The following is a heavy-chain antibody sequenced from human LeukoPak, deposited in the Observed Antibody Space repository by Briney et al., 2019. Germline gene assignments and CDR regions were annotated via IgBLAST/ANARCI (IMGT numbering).Heavy chain of an antibody. CDR3: ASPTHRYTYGVRGAFDV. J-gene: IGHJ3*01. CDR2: IWYDGSSI. Sequence: TGRSLRLSCAASGFTFSSYAMHWVRQAPGRGLEWVGVIWYDGSSIYYADSVKGRFTISRDNSKNTLYMQLNSLRAEDTAVYFRASPTHRYTYGVRGAFDVWGQGTMVTVSS. V-gene: IGHV3-33*01. CDR1: GFTFSSYA. D-gene: IGHD5-18*01.